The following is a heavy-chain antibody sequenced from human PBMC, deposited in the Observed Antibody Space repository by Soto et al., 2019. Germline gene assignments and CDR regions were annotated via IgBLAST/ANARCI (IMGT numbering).Heavy chain of an antibody. V-gene: IGHV3-48*01. Sequence: GGSLRLSCAASGFTFSSYSMNWVRQAPGKGLEWVSYISSSSSTIYYADSVKGRFTISRDNAKNSLYLQMNSLRAEDTAVYYCARVNGDYSPTPYYYYYYYMDVWGKGTTVTVSS. CDR1: GFTFSSYS. J-gene: IGHJ6*03. CDR2: ISSSSSTI. D-gene: IGHD4-17*01. CDR3: ARVNGDYSPTPYYYYYYYMDV.